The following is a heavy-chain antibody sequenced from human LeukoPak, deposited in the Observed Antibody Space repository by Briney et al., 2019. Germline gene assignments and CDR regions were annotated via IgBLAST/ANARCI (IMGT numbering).Heavy chain of an antibody. CDR2: IWYDGSNK. Sequence: PGRSLRLSCAASGFTFSSYGMHWVRQAPGKGLKWVAGIWYDGSNKYYADSVKGRFTISRDNSKNTLYLQMDSLRAEDTAVYYCAKGALGYCSSTSCPSGLDFDYWGQGTLVTVSS. CDR3: AKGALGYCSSTSCPSGLDFDY. D-gene: IGHD2-2*01. J-gene: IGHJ4*02. CDR1: GFTFSSYG. V-gene: IGHV3-33*06.